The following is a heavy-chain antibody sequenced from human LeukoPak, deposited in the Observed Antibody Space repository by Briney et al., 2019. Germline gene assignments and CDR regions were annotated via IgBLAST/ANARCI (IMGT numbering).Heavy chain of an antibody. CDR2: VTGNGGST. J-gene: IGHJ4*02. V-gene: IGHV3-23*01. CDR3: AKSLGDYYFDY. Sequence: GGSLRLSCAASGLMFRNYAMNWVRQAPGKGLEWVSSVTGNGGSTYYADSVKGRFTIIRDNSKNTLYLQMTSLRVDDTAVYYCAKSLGDYYFDYWGQGTLVPVSS. CDR1: GLMFRNYA. D-gene: IGHD6-6*01.